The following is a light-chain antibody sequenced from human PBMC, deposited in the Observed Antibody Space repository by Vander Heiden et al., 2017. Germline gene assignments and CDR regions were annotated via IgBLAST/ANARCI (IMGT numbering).Light chain of an antibody. CDR1: SSNIGNNY. J-gene: IGLJ2*01. Sequence: QSVLTQPPAVSAAPGQKVTISCSGSSSNIGNNYVSSYQHLPGAAPKLLMYYNTKRPSGIPARFSGSKSGTSATLGITGLQTGDEANYYCATWDNGLSAMLFGGGTKVTVL. CDR3: ATWDNGLSAML. CDR2: YNT. V-gene: IGLV1-51*01.